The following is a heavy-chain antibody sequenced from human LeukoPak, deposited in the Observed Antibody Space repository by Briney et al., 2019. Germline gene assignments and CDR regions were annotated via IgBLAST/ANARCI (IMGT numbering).Heavy chain of an antibody. J-gene: IGHJ5*02. CDR3: ARHPTALVSYGFDP. V-gene: IGHV4-31*03. CDR2: ISYSGST. CDR1: GGSISSGGYY. Sequence: SQTLSLTCTVSGGSISSGGYYWSWIRQHPGKGLEWIGYISYSGSTYYNPSLKSRVTISVDTSKNQFSLNLSSVTAADTAVYYCARHPTALVSYGFDPWGQGTLVTVSS. D-gene: IGHD5-18*01.